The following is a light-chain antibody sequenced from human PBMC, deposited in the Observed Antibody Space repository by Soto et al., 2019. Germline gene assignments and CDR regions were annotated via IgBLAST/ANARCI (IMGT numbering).Light chain of an antibody. CDR1: ATNIGRNP. Sequence: QSVVTHLPSASGTPVQRVTISCFETATNIGRNPVYWYQQLPGTAPKLIIYGNDQRPSGVPDRFSGSKSGASASLAIIGLRSEDEADYYCAAWDDSLSGVVFGGGTKVTVL. J-gene: IGLJ2*01. CDR2: GND. CDR3: AAWDDSLSGVV. V-gene: IGLV1-47*02.